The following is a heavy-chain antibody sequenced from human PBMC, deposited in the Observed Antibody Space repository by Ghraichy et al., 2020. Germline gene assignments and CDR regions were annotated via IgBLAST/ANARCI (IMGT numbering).Heavy chain of an antibody. CDR2: INHSGST. CDR1: GGSFSAYY. D-gene: IGHD4-17*01. Sequence: SETLSLTCAVYGGSFSAYYWNWIRQPPGKGLEWIGEINHSGSTNFNPSLKSRVTISVDTSKNQFSLHLSSVTAADTAVYYCARPHDYGYAFDIWGQGTMVTVSS. CDR3: ARPHDYGYAFDI. V-gene: IGHV4-34*01. J-gene: IGHJ3*02.